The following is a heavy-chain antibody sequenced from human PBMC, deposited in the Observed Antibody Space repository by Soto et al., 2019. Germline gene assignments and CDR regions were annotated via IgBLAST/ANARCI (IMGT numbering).Heavy chain of an antibody. Sequence: EVQLVESGGGLVQPGGSLRLSCAASGFTFSSYAMHWVRQAPGKGLEYVSAISSNGGSTYYANSVKGRFTISRDNSKNTLYLQMGRLRAEDMAVYYCARDLHPYDYIWGAFDYWGQGTLVTVSS. CDR2: ISSNGGST. CDR3: ARDLHPYDYIWGAFDY. D-gene: IGHD3-16*01. V-gene: IGHV3-64*01. J-gene: IGHJ4*02. CDR1: GFTFSSYA.